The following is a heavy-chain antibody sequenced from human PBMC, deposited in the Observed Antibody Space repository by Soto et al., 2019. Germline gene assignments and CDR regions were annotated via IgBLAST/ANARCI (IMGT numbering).Heavy chain of an antibody. CDR2: ISAYNGNT. CDR1: GYTFTSYG. V-gene: IGHV1-18*04. Sequence: GASVKVSCKASGYTFTSYGISWVRQAPGQGLEWMGWISAYNGNTNYAQKLQGRVTMTTDTSTSTAYMELRSLRSDDTAVYYCARDRAYDSSGYWEDPRDPNWFDPWGQGTLVTVSS. CDR3: ARDRAYDSSGYWEDPRDPNWFDP. D-gene: IGHD3-22*01. J-gene: IGHJ5*02.